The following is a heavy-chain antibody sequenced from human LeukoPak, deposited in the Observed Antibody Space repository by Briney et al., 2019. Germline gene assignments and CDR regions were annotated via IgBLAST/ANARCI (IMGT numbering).Heavy chain of an antibody. CDR3: AKSRSGGGSCYNY. CDR2: ISGSDDST. CDR1: GFIFSNYA. V-gene: IGHV3-23*01. D-gene: IGHD2-15*01. J-gene: IGHJ4*02. Sequence: PGGSLRLSCAASGFIFSNYAMTWVRPAPGKGLEWVSTISGSDDSTFYADSVRGRFTISRDNSKNTLYLQMNSLRAEDTAVYYCAKSRSGGGSCYNYWGQGTLVTVSS.